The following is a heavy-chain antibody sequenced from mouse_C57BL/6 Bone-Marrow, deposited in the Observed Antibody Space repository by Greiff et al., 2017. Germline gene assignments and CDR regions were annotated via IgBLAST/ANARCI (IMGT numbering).Heavy chain of an antibody. Sequence: QVQLKQPGAELVKPGASVKLSCKASGYTFTSYWMHWVKQRPGRGLEWIGRIGPNSGGTKYNEKFKSKATLTVDKPSSTAYMQLNSLTSEDSAVYYCARRTTVRYFDVWGTGTTVTVAS. D-gene: IGHD1-1*01. V-gene: IGHV1-72*01. J-gene: IGHJ1*03. CDR3: ARRTTVRYFDV. CDR2: IGPNSGGT. CDR1: GYTFTSYW.